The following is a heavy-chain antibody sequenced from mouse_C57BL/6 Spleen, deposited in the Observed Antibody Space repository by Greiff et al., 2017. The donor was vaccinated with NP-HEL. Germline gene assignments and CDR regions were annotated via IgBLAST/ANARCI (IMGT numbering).Heavy chain of an antibody. CDR2: IWTGGGT. J-gene: IGHJ1*03. CDR3: ARIYDYPYWYFDV. D-gene: IGHD2-4*01. Sequence: VKLQESGPGLVAPSQRLSITCTVSGFSFTSYAISWVRQPPGKGLEWLGVIWTGGGTNYNSALKSRLSISKDNSKSQVFLKMNSLQTDDTARYYCARIYDYPYWYFDVWGTGTTVTVSS. CDR1: GFSFTSYA. V-gene: IGHV2-9-1*01.